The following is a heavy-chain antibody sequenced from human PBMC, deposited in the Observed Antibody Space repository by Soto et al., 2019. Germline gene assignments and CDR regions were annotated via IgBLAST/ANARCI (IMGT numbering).Heavy chain of an antibody. CDR2: ISYDGSNK. CDR3: VRSKGGYSYGTPFDY. CDR1: GFTFSNYG. Sequence: GGSLRLSCAASGFTFSNYGMHWVRQAPGKGLEWVAVISYDGSNKYYADSVKGRFTISRDNSKNTLFLQMNSLRAEDTALYYCVRSKGGYSYGTPFDYWGQGTLVTAPQ. J-gene: IGHJ4*02. D-gene: IGHD5-18*01. V-gene: IGHV3-30*03.